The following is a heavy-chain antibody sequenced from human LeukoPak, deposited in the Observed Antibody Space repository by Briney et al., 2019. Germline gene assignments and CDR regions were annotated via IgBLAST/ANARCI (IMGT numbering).Heavy chain of an antibody. V-gene: IGHV3-74*01. CDR3: AKDITRGSSGYYPDAFDI. Sequence: GGSLRLSCVGSGVSFSSYWMHWVRQAPGKGLVWVARINSDGSTTSYADYVKGRITISRDNAKNSMYLQMNSLRAEDMALYYCAKDITRGSSGYYPDAFDIWGQGTMVTVSS. CDR1: GVSFSSYW. CDR2: INSDGSTT. J-gene: IGHJ3*02. D-gene: IGHD3-22*01.